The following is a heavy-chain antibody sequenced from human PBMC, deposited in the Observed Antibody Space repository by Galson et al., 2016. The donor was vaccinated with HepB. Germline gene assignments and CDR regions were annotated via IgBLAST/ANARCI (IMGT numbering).Heavy chain of an antibody. CDR1: GGPISSNRYY. V-gene: IGHV4-39*01. D-gene: IGHD2-21*02. Sequence: SETLSLTCTVSGGPISSNRYYWGWIRQPPGKGLEWIGSIFHIGSTYYNASLKSRATISVDTSKSQFSLKLRSLTATDTAVYYCARFGGDWGFWGHGNLVIVSS. CDR2: IFHIGST. CDR3: ARFGGDWGF. J-gene: IGHJ2*01.